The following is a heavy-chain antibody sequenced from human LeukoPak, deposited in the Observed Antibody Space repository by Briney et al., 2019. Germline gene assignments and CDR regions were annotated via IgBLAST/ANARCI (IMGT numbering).Heavy chain of an antibody. Sequence: SETLSLTCGLSGGSITSGSYYWSWIRQTAGKRLEWIGRIYASASGSTNYNPSLKGRVTISLDTSKSQFSLKLPSVTAADTAVYYCAGFPAAIRAYYYYMDVWGKGTTVTVSS. CDR3: AGFPAAIRAYYYYMDV. CDR2: IYASASGST. J-gene: IGHJ6*03. CDR1: GGSITSGSYY. D-gene: IGHD2-2*02. V-gene: IGHV4-61*02.